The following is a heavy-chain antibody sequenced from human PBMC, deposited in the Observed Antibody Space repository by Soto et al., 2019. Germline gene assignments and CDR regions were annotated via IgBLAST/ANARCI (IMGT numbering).Heavy chain of an antibody. D-gene: IGHD3-22*01. CDR1: GYSFSSYW. Sequence: GEALKLSCKGSGYSFSSYWIAWVRQMPGKGLEWMGIIYPGDSDTTYSPSFQGQVSISADKSINTAYLQWSSLKASDTAMYYCASDDSSGYLAYWGQGTLVTVSS. CDR2: IYPGDSDT. V-gene: IGHV5-51*01. J-gene: IGHJ4*02. CDR3: ASDDSSGYLAY.